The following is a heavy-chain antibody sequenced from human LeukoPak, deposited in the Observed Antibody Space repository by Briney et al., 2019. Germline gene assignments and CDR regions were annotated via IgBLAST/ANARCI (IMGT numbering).Heavy chain of an antibody. J-gene: IGHJ6*04. Sequence: GGSLRLSCAASGFTFNSYCMHWVRQAPRTGLEWVAVIWYDGSNKYYADSVKGRFTISKDHSKNTLYLQMNSLRAEDTAVYYCAKGSRYGPFVPLDVWGKGTTGTVSS. V-gene: IGHV3-33*06. CDR3: AKGSRYGPFVPLDV. CDR1: GFTFNSYC. D-gene: IGHD1-14*01. CDR2: IWYDGSNK.